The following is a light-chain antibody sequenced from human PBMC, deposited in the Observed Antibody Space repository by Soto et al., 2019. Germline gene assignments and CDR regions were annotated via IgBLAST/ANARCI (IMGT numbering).Light chain of an antibody. CDR3: SSFAGSFYWV. Sequence: QSVLTQPPSASGSPGQSVTISCTGTSSDVGGYNYVSWYQQHPGKAPKLMIYEVSKRPSGVPDRFSGPKSGNTASLTVSGLQAEDEADYYCSSFAGSFYWVFGGGTKLTVL. CDR2: EVS. J-gene: IGLJ2*01. V-gene: IGLV2-8*01. CDR1: SSDVGGYNY.